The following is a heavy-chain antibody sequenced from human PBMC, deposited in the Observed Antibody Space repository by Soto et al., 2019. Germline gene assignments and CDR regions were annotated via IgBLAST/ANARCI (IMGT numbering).Heavy chain of an antibody. J-gene: IGHJ4*01. CDR1: GLDFSIRW. V-gene: IGHV3-15*07. Sequence: EVQLVESGGGLVKPGESLRLSCAVSGLDFSIRWMHWVRQAPGKGLEWVGRIKSKRDDGTAVYAAPVKDRFTISRDESKSTVYLQMNSLTTEDTAVYYCSTENGPFQPLDYWGQGILVTVSS. CDR2: IKSKRDDGTA. D-gene: IGHD2-8*01. CDR3: STENGPFQPLDY.